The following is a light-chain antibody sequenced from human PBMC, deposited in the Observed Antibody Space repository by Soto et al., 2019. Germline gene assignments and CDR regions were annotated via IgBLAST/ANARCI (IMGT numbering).Light chain of an antibody. CDR1: QSVSSSY. J-gene: IGKJ5*01. CDR2: GAS. CDR3: QQYGISPIT. Sequence: EIVLTQSPGTLSLSPGERATLSCRASQSVSSSYLAWYQQKPGQAPRLLIYGASSRATGIPDRFSGSGSVTDFTLTIRRLEPEDFAVYYCQQYGISPITFGQGTRLDIK. V-gene: IGKV3-20*01.